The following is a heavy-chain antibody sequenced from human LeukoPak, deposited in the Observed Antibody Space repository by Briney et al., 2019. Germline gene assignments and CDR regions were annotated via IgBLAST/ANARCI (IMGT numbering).Heavy chain of an antibody. CDR3: ARDRDWSFDY. D-gene: IGHD3-9*01. J-gene: IGHJ4*02. CDR1: GFSFSGYS. V-gene: IGHV3-48*04. Sequence: GGSLRLSCAASGFSFSGYSMNWVGQAPGKGLEWVAHIRGTSSAMNYAASVRGRFTISRDNAKNALFLEMSSLRAEDTAVYYCARDRDWSFDYWGQGTLVTVSS. CDR2: IRGTSSAM.